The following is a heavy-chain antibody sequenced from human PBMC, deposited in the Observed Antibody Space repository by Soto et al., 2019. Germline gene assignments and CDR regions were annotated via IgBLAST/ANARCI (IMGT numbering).Heavy chain of an antibody. CDR3: AKDGRTAALDY. Sequence: QVQLVESGGGVVQPGRSLRLSCAASGFIFSDYGMHWVRQAPGKGLEWVALMSYDGSKECYGDSVKGRFTISRDNSKNTLYLQMNSLSAEDSAVYYCAKDGRTAALDYWGQGTMVIVSS. V-gene: IGHV3-30*18. D-gene: IGHD5-18*01. CDR1: GFIFSDYG. CDR2: MSYDGSKE. J-gene: IGHJ4*02.